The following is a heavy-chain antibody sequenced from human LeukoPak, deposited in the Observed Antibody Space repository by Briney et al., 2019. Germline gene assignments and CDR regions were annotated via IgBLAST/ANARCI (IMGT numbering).Heavy chain of an antibody. CDR3: AKIGITVLATGD. CDR2: ISGSGGST. Sequence: GGSLRLSCAASGFTFSTYAMSWVRQAPGKGLEWVSGISGSGGSTYYADSVKGRFTISRDNSKNTLYLQMNSLRVEGTAVYYCAKIGITVLATGDWGQGTLVTVSS. CDR1: GFTFSTYA. D-gene: IGHD2-21*01. V-gene: IGHV3-23*01. J-gene: IGHJ4*02.